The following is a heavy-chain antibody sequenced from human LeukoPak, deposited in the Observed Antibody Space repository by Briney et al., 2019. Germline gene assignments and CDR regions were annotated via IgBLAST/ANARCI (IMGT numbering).Heavy chain of an antibody. CDR3: ARQGDSGWYYFDY. CDR1: GGSISSYH. Sequence: SETLSLTCTVSGGSISSYHWSWFRQAPGKGLEWIGYMYNSGSTNFNPSLKSRVTISVDTSKNQFSLKLTSVTAADTAAYYCARQGDSGWYYFDYWGQGTLVTVSS. CDR2: MYNSGST. V-gene: IGHV4-59*08. D-gene: IGHD6-19*01. J-gene: IGHJ4*02.